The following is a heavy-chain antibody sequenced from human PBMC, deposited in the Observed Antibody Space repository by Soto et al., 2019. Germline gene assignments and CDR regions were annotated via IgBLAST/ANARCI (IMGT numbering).Heavy chain of an antibody. J-gene: IGHJ4*02. CDR1: GYTFTSYD. CDR2: MNPNSGNT. V-gene: IGHV1-8*01. Sequence: ASVKVSCKASGYTFTSYDINWVRQATGQGLEWMGWMNPNSGNTGYAQKFQGRVTMTRNTSISTAYMELSSLRSEDTAVYYCARGRVVVAATRPKFSYFDYWGQGPLVTVSS. CDR3: ARGRVVVAATRPKFSYFDY. D-gene: IGHD2-15*01.